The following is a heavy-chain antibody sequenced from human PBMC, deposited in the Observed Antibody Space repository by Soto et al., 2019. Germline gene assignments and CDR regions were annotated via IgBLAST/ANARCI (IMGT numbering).Heavy chain of an antibody. CDR1: GFTFSNHA. CDR2: ISGSGDGT. V-gene: IGHV3-23*01. CDR3: AKVQYISGWFGDAFEI. Sequence: EVQLLESGGGLVQPGGSLRLCCAASGFTFSNHAMSWVRQAPGKGLEWVSAISGSGDGTYYADPVKGRFTISRDNSKNTLYLQLNSLRAEDTAVYYCAKVQYISGWFGDAFEIWGQGTMVTVSS. J-gene: IGHJ3*02. D-gene: IGHD6-19*01.